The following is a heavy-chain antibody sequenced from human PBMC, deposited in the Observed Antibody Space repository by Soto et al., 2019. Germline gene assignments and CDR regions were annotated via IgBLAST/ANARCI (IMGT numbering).Heavy chain of an antibody. V-gene: IGHV1-3*01. Sequence: ASGKVSCKASGYTFTSYAMHWVRQAPGQRLEWMGWINAGNGNTKYSQKFQGRVTITRDTSASTAYMELSSLRSEDTAVYYCARGLWIQANFDYWGQGTLVTVSS. CDR2: INAGNGNT. D-gene: IGHD5-18*01. CDR1: GYTFTSYA. J-gene: IGHJ4*02. CDR3: ARGLWIQANFDY.